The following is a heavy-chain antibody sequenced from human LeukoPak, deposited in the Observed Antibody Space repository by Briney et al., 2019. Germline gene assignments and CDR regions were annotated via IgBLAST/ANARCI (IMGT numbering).Heavy chain of an antibody. J-gene: IGHJ6*02. V-gene: IGHV3-21*01. D-gene: IGHD2-15*01. CDR1: GFTFSSYS. Sequence: GGSLRLSCAASGFTFSSYSMNWVRQAPGKGLEWVSSISSSSSYIYYADSVKGRFTISRDNAKNSLYLQMNSLRAEDTAVYYCARDRFVRGPCSGGSCSSPGYYYYYGMDVWGQGTTVTVSS. CDR2: ISSSSSYI. CDR3: ARDRFVRGPCSGGSCSSPGYYYYYGMDV.